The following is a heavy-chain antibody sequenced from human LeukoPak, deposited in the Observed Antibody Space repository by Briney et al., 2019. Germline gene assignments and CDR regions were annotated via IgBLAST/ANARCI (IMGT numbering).Heavy chain of an antibody. Sequence: WTGGSLRLSCAASGFTVSSNYMSWVRQAPGKGLEWVSGISWNSGSIVYADSVKGRFTISRDNAKNSLYLQMNSLRAEDTAVYYCARGGSYLSAFDIWGQGTMVTVSS. CDR2: ISWNSGSI. D-gene: IGHD1-26*01. CDR1: GFTVSSNY. J-gene: IGHJ3*02. V-gene: IGHV3-20*04. CDR3: ARGGSYLSAFDI.